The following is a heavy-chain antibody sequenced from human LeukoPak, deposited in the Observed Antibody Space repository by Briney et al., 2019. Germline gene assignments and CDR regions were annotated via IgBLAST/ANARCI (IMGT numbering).Heavy chain of an antibody. CDR1: GFTFSSYA. CDR2: ISGSGGST. D-gene: IGHD2-2*01. Sequence: PGGSLRLSCAASGFTFSSYAMSWVRQAPGKGLEWVSAISGSGGSTYYADSVKGRFTISRDNSKNTLYLQMNSLRAEDTAVYYCAKTGGVVVVPAAMVYYFDYWGQGTLVTVSS. CDR3: AKTGGVVVVPAAMVYYFDY. V-gene: IGHV3-23*01. J-gene: IGHJ4*02.